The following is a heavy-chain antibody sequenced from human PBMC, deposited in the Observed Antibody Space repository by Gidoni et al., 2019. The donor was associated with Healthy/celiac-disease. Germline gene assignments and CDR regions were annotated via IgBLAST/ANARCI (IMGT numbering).Heavy chain of an antibody. CDR2: TNTNTGNP. V-gene: IGHV7-4-1*02. Sequence: QVQLVQSGSELKKPGASVKVSCKASGYTVTSYAMNWVRQAPGQGLEWMGGTNTNTGNPTYAHGFTGRFVFSLDTSVSTAYLQISSLQAEDTAVYYCARDRSERLHWYFDLWGRGTLVTVSS. CDR1: GYTVTSYA. CDR3: ARDRSERLHWYFDL. D-gene: IGHD6-25*01. J-gene: IGHJ2*01.